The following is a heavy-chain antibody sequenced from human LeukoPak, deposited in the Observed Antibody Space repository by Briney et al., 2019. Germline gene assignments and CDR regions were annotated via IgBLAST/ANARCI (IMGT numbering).Heavy chain of an antibody. CDR2: IRYDGSNK. J-gene: IGHJ5*02. D-gene: IGHD6-13*01. CDR1: GFTFSSYG. Sequence: GGSLRLSCAASGFTFSSYGMHWVRQAPGKGLEWVAFIRYDGSNKYYAASVKGRFTISRDNSKNTLYLQMNSLRAEDTAVYYCAKDRQQLVTAWGQGTLVTVSS. CDR3: AKDRQQLVTA. V-gene: IGHV3-30*02.